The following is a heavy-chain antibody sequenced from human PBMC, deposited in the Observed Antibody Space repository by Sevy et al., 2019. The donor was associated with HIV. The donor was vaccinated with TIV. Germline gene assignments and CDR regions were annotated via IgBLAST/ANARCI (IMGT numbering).Heavy chain of an antibody. D-gene: IGHD1-20*01. CDR1: GFTFSSYA. V-gene: IGHV3-23*01. CDR3: AKDGYKPSVGDENYYYYYMDV. CDR2: ISGSGGST. Sequence: GESLKISCAASGFTFSSYAMSWVRQAPGKGLEWVSAISGSGGSTYYADSVKGRFTISRDNSKNRLYLQMNSLRAEDTAVYDCAKDGYKPSVGDENYYYYYMDVWGKGTTVTVSS. J-gene: IGHJ6*03.